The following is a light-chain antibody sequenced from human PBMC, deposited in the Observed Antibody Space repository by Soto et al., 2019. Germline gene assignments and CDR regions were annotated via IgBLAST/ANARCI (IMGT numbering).Light chain of an antibody. CDR1: QDIRNF. CDR3: QEYSSFPV. J-gene: IGKJ3*01. Sequence: DIQMTQSPTSLSASVGDRVTITCRASQDIRNFVAWYQQKPGKAPKLLIYAASTLQSGVPSRFSGSGSGTDFTLTINSLQPEDVATYYCQEYSSFPVFGRGTKVEIK. V-gene: IGKV1-27*01. CDR2: AAS.